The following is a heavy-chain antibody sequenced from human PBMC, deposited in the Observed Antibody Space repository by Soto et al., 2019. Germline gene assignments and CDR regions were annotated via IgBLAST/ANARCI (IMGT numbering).Heavy chain of an antibody. CDR1: GGSFSGYY. V-gene: IGHV4-34*01. D-gene: IGHD5-12*01. CDR3: ARRREGYKPFDY. J-gene: IGHJ4*02. Sequence: SETLSLTCAVYGGSFSGYYWSWIRQPPGKGLEWIGEINHSGSTNYNPSLKSRVPISVDTSKNQFSLKRSSVTAADTAVYYCARRREGYKPFDYWGQGTLVTVSS. CDR2: INHSGST.